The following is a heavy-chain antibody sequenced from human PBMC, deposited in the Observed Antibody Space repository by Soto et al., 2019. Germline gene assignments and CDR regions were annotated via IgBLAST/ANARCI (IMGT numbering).Heavy chain of an antibody. V-gene: IGHV4-31*03. CDR3: ARDGGYYDSSGSQPGYFDY. D-gene: IGHD3-22*01. CDR2: IYYSGST. Sequence: SQTQPLRYTVSGGHIRSGGYCWSWIRQHPGKGLEWIGYIYYSGSTYYNPSLKSRVTISVDTSKNQFSLKLSSVTAADTAVYYCARDGGYYDSSGSQPGYFDYWGQGTLVTVSP. CDR1: GGHIRSGGYC. J-gene: IGHJ4*02.